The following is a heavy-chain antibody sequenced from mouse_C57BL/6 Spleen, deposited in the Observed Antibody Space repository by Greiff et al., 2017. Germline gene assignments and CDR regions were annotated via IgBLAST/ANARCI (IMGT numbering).Heavy chain of an antibody. CDR1: GYAFSSSW. V-gene: IGHV1-82*01. Sequence: VQLQQSGPGLVKPGASVKISCKASGYAFSSSWMNWVKQRPGKGLEWIGRIYPGDGDTNYNGTFKGKVTLTADKSSSTAYMQLSSLTSEDSAVYFCARQGSITTRDWYFDVWGTGTTVTVSS. CDR2: IYPGDGDT. J-gene: IGHJ1*03. CDR3: ARQGSITTRDWYFDV. D-gene: IGHD1-1*01.